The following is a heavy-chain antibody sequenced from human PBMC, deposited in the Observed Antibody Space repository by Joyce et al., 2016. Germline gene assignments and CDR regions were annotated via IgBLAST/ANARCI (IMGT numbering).Heavy chain of an antibody. CDR1: GFSLTTDGMC. J-gene: IGHJ2*01. V-gene: IGHV2-70*13. Sequence: QVTLRESGPALVKPSQTLTLTCSFSGFSLTTDGMCVSWIPQPPGKDLEWLALIDCEGDEYYSTALKTRLKISKDTSRNQVLLTMTNVDPVYTATYYCTRLEGTHGDYWYFDLWGRGTLVTVSS. D-gene: IGHD4-17*01. CDR2: IDCEGDE. CDR3: TRLEGTHGDYWYFDL.